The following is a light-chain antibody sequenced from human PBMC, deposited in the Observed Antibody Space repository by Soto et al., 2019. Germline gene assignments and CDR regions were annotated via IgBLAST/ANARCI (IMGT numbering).Light chain of an antibody. J-gene: IGLJ2*01. CDR3: CSYAGSSTVV. CDR2: DVT. Sequence: QSVLTQPRSVSGSPGQSVTISCTGTSSDVGGYNYVSWYQQHPDKAPKLMIYDVTKRPSGVPDRFSGSKSDNTASLTISGLQAEDEADYYCCSYAGSSTVVFGGGTKLTVL. V-gene: IGLV2-11*01. CDR1: SSDVGGYNY.